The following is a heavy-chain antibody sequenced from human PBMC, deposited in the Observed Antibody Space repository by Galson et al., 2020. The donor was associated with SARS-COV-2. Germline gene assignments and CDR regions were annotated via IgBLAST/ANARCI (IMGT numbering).Heavy chain of an antibody. CDR3: ARGFLEGLLWDYGSGSSFDY. CDR1: GYSFTSYW. V-gene: IGHV5-51*01. Sequence: GESLKISCKGSGYSFTSYWIGWVRQMPGKGLEWMGIIYPGDSDTRYSPSFQGQVTISADKSISTAYLQWSSLKASDTAMYYCARGFLEGLLWDYGSGSSFDYWGQGTLVTVSS. J-gene: IGHJ4*02. CDR2: IYPGDSDT. D-gene: IGHD3-3*01.